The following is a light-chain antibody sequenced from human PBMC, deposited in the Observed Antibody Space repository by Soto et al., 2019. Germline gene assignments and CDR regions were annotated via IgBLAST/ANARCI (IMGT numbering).Light chain of an antibody. V-gene: IGLV2-11*01. CDR3: CSYAGSYTSYV. J-gene: IGLJ1*01. CDR2: DVS. Sequence: QSALTQPRSVSGSPGQSVTISCTGTSSDVGGYNYVSWYQQHPGKAPKLMIYDVSKRPSGVPDRFSGSKSGNTASLTISGLQPEDEADYYCCSYAGSYTSYVFGTGTKVTVL. CDR1: SSDVGGYNY.